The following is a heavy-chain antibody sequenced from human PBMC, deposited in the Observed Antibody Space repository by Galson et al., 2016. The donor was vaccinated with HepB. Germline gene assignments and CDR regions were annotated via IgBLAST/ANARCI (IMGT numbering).Heavy chain of an antibody. CDR2: INPSGGST. J-gene: IGHJ4*02. CDR1: GSTFTSYY. D-gene: IGHD3-10*01. V-gene: IGHV1-46*01. CDR3: ARIWVRDGLDY. Sequence: SVKVSCKASGSTFTSYYIHWVRQAPGQGLEWMGIINPSGGSTNYAQKFQGRVTMTRDTSTNTAYMELSSLILEDTAVYYCARIWVRDGLDYWGQGTLVTVSS.